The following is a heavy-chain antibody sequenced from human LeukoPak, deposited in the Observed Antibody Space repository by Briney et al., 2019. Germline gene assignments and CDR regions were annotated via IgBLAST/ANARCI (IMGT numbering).Heavy chain of an antibody. V-gene: IGHV3-9*01. J-gene: IGHJ4*02. CDR1: RFTFNTYA. CDR2: ISWNSGSI. CDR3: AKDTSTGSLASESSYYFDY. D-gene: IGHD1-26*01. Sequence: PGGSLRLSCVASRFTFNTYAVNWVRQAPGKGLEWVSGISWNSGSIGYADSVKGRFTISRDNAKNSLYLQMNSLRAEDTALYYCAKDTSTGSLASESSYYFDYWGQGTLVTVSS.